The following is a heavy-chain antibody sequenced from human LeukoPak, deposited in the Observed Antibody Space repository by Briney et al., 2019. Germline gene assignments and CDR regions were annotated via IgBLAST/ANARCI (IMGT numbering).Heavy chain of an antibody. D-gene: IGHD3-22*01. CDR1: GFTFSSHW. J-gene: IGHJ4*02. Sequence: GGSLRLSCAASGFTFSSHWMHWVRQAPGKGLVWVSRIDGDGSSKIHADSVKGRFTISRDNAKNTLYLQMNSLTAEGTAMYYCARFSYDRDTYTAGDYWGQGTLVTVSS. V-gene: IGHV3-74*01. CDR2: IDGDGSSK. CDR3: ARFSYDRDTYTAGDY.